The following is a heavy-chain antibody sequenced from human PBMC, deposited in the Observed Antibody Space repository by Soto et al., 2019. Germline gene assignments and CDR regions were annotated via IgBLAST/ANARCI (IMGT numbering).Heavy chain of an antibody. V-gene: IGHV4-61*01. CDR3: ARDRLVMDYYYYYGMDV. Sequence: SETLSLTCTVSGGSVSSGSYYWSWIRQPPGKGLEWIGYIYYSGSTNYNPSLKSRVTISVDTSKNQFSLKLSSVTAADTAVYYCARDRLVMDYYYYYGMDVWGQGTTVTAP. CDR2: IYYSGST. J-gene: IGHJ6*02. CDR1: GGSVSSGSYY. D-gene: IGHD6-6*01.